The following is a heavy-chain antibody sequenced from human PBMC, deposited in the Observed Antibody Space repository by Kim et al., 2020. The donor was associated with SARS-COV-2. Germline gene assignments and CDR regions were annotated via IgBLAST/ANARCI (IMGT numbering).Heavy chain of an antibody. CDR1: GFTFSSYE. V-gene: IGHV3-48*03. D-gene: IGHD2-21*02. CDR2: ISSSGSTI. Sequence: GGSLRLSCAASGFTFSSYEMNWVRQAPGKGLEWVSYISSSGSTIYYADSVKGRFTISRDNAKNSLYLQMNSLRDEDTAVYYCARDPLKVVVTDYYYYGMDVWGQGTTVTVSS. CDR3: ARDPLKVVVTDYYYYGMDV. J-gene: IGHJ6*02.